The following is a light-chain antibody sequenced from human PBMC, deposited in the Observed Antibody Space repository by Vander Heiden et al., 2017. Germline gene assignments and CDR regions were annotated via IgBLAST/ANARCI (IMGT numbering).Light chain of an antibody. CDR3: QQYYNPIT. Sequence: EIVMTQSPATLSVSPGERATLSCRASQSVSSNLAWYQQKPGQAPRLLIHGASTRATGIPDRFSGSGSGTEFILTISSLQSEDFAVYYCQQYYNPITFGPGTRLEIK. CDR2: GAS. CDR1: QSVSSN. J-gene: IGKJ5*01. V-gene: IGKV3-15*01.